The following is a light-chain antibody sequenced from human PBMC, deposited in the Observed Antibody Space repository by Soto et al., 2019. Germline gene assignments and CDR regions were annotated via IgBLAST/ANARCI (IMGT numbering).Light chain of an antibody. CDR2: DVS. CDR3: SSYTSSNTYV. Sequence: QSDLTQSASVSRSPGQSITISCTGTSSDVGAYNYVSWYQQHPGKAPKLMIYDVSNRPSGVSNRFSGSKSGNTASLTISGLQAEDEADCYCSSYTSSNTYVFGTGTKVTVL. CDR1: SSDVGAYNY. J-gene: IGLJ1*01. V-gene: IGLV2-14*03.